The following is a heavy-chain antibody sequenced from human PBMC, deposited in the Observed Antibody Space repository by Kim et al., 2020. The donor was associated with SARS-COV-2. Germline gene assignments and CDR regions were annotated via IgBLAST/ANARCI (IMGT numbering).Heavy chain of an antibody. V-gene: IGHV3-21*01. J-gene: IGHJ4*02. D-gene: IGHD6-25*01. CDR2: ISSSGTNT. Sequence: GGSLRLSCATSGFTLSSYGLNWVRQAPGKGLEWVSSISSSGTNTHYADSLEGRFTIPKDSAKNSLYLQMNSLRAEDTAIYYCARGGYPRYWGQGTLVTVSS. CDR1: GFTLSSYG. CDR3: ARGGYPRY.